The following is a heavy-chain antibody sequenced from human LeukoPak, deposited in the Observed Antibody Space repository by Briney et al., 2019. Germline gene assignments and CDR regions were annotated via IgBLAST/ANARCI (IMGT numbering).Heavy chain of an antibody. D-gene: IGHD3/OR15-3a*01. CDR1: GFTFSKSA. J-gene: IGHJ4*02. CDR2: IVGDGSTT. V-gene: IGHV3-23*01. CDR3: AKLGLGCADY. Sequence: GGSLRLSCAASGFTFSKSAMTWVRQAPGRGLEWVSGIVGDGSTTYYADSVRGRFTISRDNSKNTLYLQVNSLRVEDTAVYYCAKLGLGCADYWGQGTLVSVSS.